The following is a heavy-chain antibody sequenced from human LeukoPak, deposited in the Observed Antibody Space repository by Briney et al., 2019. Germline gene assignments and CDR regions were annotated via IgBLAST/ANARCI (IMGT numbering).Heavy chain of an antibody. Sequence: KPGGSLRLSCAASVFTFRDYSLNWVRQAPGKGLGWVSSICSSGDFIYYADSVRGRFTISRDNAKKSLFLEMNSLRAEDTALYFCARETIPLSVPDGSGSYYYYYYMDVWGKGTTVTVSS. CDR1: VFTFRDYS. D-gene: IGHD3-22*01. CDR2: ICSSGDFI. J-gene: IGHJ6*03. CDR3: ARETIPLSVPDGSGSYYYYYYMDV. V-gene: IGHV3-21*01.